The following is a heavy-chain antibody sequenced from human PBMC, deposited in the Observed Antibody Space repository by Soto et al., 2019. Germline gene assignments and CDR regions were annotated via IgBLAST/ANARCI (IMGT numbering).Heavy chain of an antibody. V-gene: IGHV1-46*03. CDR1: GYTFTGYY. J-gene: IGHJ4*02. CDR3: ARVYCGGGSCYSVDY. CDR2: INPSGGST. Sequence: ASVKVSCKASGYTFTGYYMHWVRQAPGQGLEWMGIINPSGGSTSYAQKFQGRVTMTRDTSTSTVYMELSSLRSEDTAVYYCARVYCGGGSCYSVDYWGQGTLVTVSS. D-gene: IGHD2-15*01.